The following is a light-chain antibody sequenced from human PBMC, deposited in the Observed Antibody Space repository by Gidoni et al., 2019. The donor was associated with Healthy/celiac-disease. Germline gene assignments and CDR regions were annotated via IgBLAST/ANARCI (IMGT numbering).Light chain of an antibody. CDR1: SSDVGSYNL. Sequence: QSALTQPASVSGSPGQSITISCTGTSSDVGSYNLVSWYQQHPGKAPKLMIYEVRKRPSGVSNLFSGSKSGNTASLTISVLQAEDEADYYCCSYAGSSTYVFGTGTKVTVL. J-gene: IGLJ1*01. V-gene: IGLV2-23*02. CDR2: EVR. CDR3: CSYAGSSTYV.